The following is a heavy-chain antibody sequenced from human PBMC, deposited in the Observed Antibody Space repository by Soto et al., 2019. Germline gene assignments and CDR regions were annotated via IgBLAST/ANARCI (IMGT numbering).Heavy chain of an antibody. CDR1: GFTFTSSA. CDR2: IVVGSGNT. CDR3: ARDPQIFDY. J-gene: IGHJ4*02. Sequence: EASVKVSCKASGFTFTSSAVQGVRQARGQRLERIGWIVVGSGNTNYAQKFQERVTITRDNSTSTAYMELRSLISDGTGVYYCARDPQIFDYWGQGTLVTVSS. V-gene: IGHV1-58*01.